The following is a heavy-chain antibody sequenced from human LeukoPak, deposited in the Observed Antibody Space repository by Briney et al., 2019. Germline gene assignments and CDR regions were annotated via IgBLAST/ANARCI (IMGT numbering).Heavy chain of an antibody. Sequence: ASVKVSCKASGYTFTSYDINWVRQATGQGLEWMGWMNPNSGNTGYAQKFQGRVTITRNTSISTAYMELSSLRSEDTAVYYRARGTSSWTLYYYYYMDVWGKGTTVTVSS. CDR1: GYTFTSYD. CDR2: MNPNSGNT. CDR3: ARGTSSWTLYYYYYMDV. V-gene: IGHV1-8*03. J-gene: IGHJ6*03. D-gene: IGHD2-2*01.